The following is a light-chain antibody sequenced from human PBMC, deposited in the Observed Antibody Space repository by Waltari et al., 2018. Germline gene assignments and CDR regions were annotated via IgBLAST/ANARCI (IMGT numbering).Light chain of an antibody. CDR2: GYS. V-gene: IGLV1-40*01. J-gene: IGLJ2*01. CDR3: QSFDSSLSGVV. CDR1: SSNIGAGYE. Sequence: QSVLTQPPSVSGAPGQRVTISCTGSSSNIGAGYEVHWYQQLPAVAPKLLIYGYSSRPSGVPDRFSGSKSGTSASLAITGLQAEDEADYYCQSFDSSLSGVVFGGGTKLTVL.